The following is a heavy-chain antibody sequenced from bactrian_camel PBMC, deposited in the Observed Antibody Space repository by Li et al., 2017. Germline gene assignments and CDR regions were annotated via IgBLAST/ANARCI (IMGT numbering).Heavy chain of an antibody. J-gene: IGHJ4*01. CDR1: GITVDDSD. D-gene: IGHD5*01. CDR2: ISRDGRT. V-gene: IGHV3S63*01. CDR3: AANVESGWEWLAAICN. Sequence: HVQLVESGGGAVQAGGSLRLSCKVSGITVDDSDMGWYRQAPGNECEWISSISRDGRTSYLDSVKGRFTISQDNAKNTVYLQMNSLKPEDTAVYYCAANVESGWEWLAAICNGGQGTQVTVS.